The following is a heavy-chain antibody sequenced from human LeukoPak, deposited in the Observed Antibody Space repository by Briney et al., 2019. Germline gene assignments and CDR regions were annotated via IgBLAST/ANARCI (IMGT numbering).Heavy chain of an antibody. J-gene: IGHJ3*02. CDR3: AREVMAKRRAFYI. CDR2: LSGGGGVA. Sequence: GGSLRLSCAASGFTFSSYVMTWVRQPLGKGLEWVSSLSGGGGVAYYADSVKGRFTISRHTSKKTLYLQMNSLRAEDTAVYYCAREVMAKRRAFYIWGQGTVVTVSS. V-gene: IGHV3-23*01. CDR1: GFTFSSYV. D-gene: IGHD5-24*01.